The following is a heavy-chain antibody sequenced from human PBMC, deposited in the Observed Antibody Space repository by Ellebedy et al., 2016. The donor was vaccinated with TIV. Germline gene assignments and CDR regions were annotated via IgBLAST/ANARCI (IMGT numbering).Heavy chain of an antibody. CDR3: ARGWEPHTGGHWFDP. J-gene: IGHJ5*02. CDR1: GGSFSGYY. CDR2: INHSGST. D-gene: IGHD1-26*01. V-gene: IGHV4-34*01. Sequence: SETLSLXXAVYGGSFSGYYWSWIRQPPGKGLEWIGEINHSGSTNYNPSLKSRVTISVDTSKNQFSLKLSSVTAADTAVYYCARGWEPHTGGHWFDPWGQGTLVTVSS.